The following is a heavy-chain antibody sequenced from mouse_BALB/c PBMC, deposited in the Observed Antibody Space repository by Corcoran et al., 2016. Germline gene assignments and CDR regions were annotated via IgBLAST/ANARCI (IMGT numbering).Heavy chain of an antibody. CDR2: IDPYNGAT. V-gene: IGHV1-34*02. CDR1: GYSFTGYY. Sequence: EVQLQQSGPELVKPGASVNISCKASGYSFTGYYIHWVKQSHVKSLEWIGRIDPYNGATSYNQNFKDKASLTVDKSSSTAYMELHSLTSEDSAVCYCATSTGSDFDYWGQGTTLTVSS. J-gene: IGHJ2*01. CDR3: ATSTGSDFDY. D-gene: IGHD4-1*02.